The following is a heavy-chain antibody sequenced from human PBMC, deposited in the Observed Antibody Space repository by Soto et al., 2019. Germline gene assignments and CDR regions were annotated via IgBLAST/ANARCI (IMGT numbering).Heavy chain of an antibody. CDR3: TREYSSSCNDY. D-gene: IGHD6-13*01. CDR2: ISAYNGNT. CDR1: GYTFTSYG. Sequence: QVQLVQSGAEVKKPGASVKVSCKASGYTFTSYGIIWVRQAPGQGLEWMGWISAYNGNTNYAQKLQGRVAMTTDTYKSTAYMELRSLISGDRARYYCTREYSSSCNDYWGKGTLVTVSS. V-gene: IGHV1-18*01. J-gene: IGHJ4*02.